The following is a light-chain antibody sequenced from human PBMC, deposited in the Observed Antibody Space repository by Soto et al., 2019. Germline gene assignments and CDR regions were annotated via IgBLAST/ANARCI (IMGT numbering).Light chain of an antibody. CDR1: QSISSW. J-gene: IGKJ1*01. CDR3: QQYNSAWT. Sequence: DIQMTQSPSTLSASVGDRVTITCRASQSISSWLAWYQQKPGKAPKLLIYDASSLESGVPSMFSGSGSGTEFTLTISSLQPDDFATYYCQQYNSAWTFGQGIKVEI. CDR2: DAS. V-gene: IGKV1-5*01.